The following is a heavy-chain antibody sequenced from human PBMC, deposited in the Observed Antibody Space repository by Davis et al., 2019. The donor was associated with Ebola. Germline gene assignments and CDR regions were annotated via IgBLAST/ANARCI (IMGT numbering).Heavy chain of an antibody. Sequence: ASVKVSCKASGYTFTGYYLHWVRQAPGQGLEWMGWINPNSGGTNYAQKFQGRVTITRNTSISTAYMELSSLRSEDTAVYYCARGGSSGYYYFRDYYYYYGMDVWGQGTTVTVSS. J-gene: IGHJ6*02. CDR3: ARGGSSGYYYFRDYYYYYGMDV. CDR2: INPNSGGT. D-gene: IGHD3-22*01. V-gene: IGHV1-2*02. CDR1: GYTFTGYY.